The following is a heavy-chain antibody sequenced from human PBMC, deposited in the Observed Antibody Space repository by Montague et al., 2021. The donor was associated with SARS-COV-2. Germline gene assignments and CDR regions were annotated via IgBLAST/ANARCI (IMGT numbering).Heavy chain of an antibody. V-gene: IGHV4-59*01. D-gene: IGHD1-26*01. CDR3: ARGADLDVFSGYYYVRDV. J-gene: IGHJ6*02. CDR1: GGSLSSFY. Sequence: SETLSLTCSVSGGSLSSFYWSWVRQPPGKGLEYVGDIHYSGGTNFSPSLDSRVAISLDTSKNQFSLNLRSVTAADTAVYYCARGADLDVFSGYYYVRDVWGQGTTVTVSS. CDR2: IHYSGGT.